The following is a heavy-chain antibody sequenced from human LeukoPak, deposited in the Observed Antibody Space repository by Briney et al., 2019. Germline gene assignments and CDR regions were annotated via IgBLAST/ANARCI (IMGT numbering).Heavy chain of an antibody. CDR1: GFTFSSYA. CDR2: ISGSGGST. Sequence: GGSLRLSCAASGFTFSSYAMSWVRQAPEKGLEWVSAISGSGGSTYYADSVKGRFTISRDNSKNTLYLQMNSLRAEDTAVYYCAKLPRLWFGELFIDYWGQGTLVTVSS. D-gene: IGHD3-10*01. J-gene: IGHJ4*02. V-gene: IGHV3-23*01. CDR3: AKLPRLWFGELFIDY.